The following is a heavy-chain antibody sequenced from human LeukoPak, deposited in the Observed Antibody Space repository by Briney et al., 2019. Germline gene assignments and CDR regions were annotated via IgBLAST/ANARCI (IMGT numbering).Heavy chain of an antibody. D-gene: IGHD3-3*01. CDR2: INPNSGGT. CDR1: GYTFTGYY. V-gene: IGHV1-2*02. J-gene: IGHJ6*03. CDR3: ARVPVAPYYDFWSGYSNYYYMDV. Sequence: GASVKVSCKASGYTFTGYYMHRVRQAPGQGLEWMGWINPNSGGTNYAQKFQGRVTMTRDTSTSTAYMELSRLRSDDTAVYYCARVPVAPYYDFWSGYSNYYYMDVWGKGTTVTVSS.